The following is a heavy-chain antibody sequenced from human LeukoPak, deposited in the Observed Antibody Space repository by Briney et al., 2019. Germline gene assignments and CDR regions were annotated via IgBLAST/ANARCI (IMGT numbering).Heavy chain of an antibody. Sequence: PGGSLRLSCAASGFTFSSYAMSWVRQAPGKGLEWVSAISGSGGSTYYADSVKGRFTISRDNSKNTLYLQMNSLRAEDTAVYYCAKARFSWKDFKNFDYWGQGTLVTVSS. CDR2: ISGSGGST. CDR1: GFTFSSYA. CDR3: AKARFSWKDFKNFDY. V-gene: IGHV3-23*01. D-gene: IGHD6-13*01. J-gene: IGHJ4*02.